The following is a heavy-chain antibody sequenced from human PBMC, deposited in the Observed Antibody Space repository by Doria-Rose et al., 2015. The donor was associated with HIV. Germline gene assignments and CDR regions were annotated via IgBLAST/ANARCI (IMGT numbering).Heavy chain of an antibody. Sequence: QESGPTLVKPTQTLTLTCTFSGFSLSTSGVGVGWIRQSPGKALEWLALIYWGDDQRYSPSLKSRLTITSDTSKNRVVLTMTKMDPVDTATYYCAHRKWSGTSTTILFDYWGQGILVTVSA. D-gene: IGHD3-3*01. CDR3: AHRKWSGTSTTILFDY. CDR1: GFSLSTSGVG. J-gene: IGHJ4*02. V-gene: IGHV2-5*02. CDR2: IYWGDDQ.